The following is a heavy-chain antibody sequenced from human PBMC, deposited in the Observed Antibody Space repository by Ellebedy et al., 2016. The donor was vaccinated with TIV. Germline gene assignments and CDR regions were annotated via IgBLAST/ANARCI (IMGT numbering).Heavy chain of an antibody. CDR3: ARPVSSWYSGFDY. J-gene: IGHJ4*02. V-gene: IGHV4-39*01. CDR1: GGSISSSSYH. D-gene: IGHD6-13*01. Sequence: SETLSLACTVSGGSISSSSYHWAWIRQPPGKGLEWIGSICYGGNTYYNPSLKSRVSISVDTSKNQFSLKLSSVTAADTAVYYCARPVSSWYSGFDYWGQGALVTVSS. CDR2: ICYGGNT.